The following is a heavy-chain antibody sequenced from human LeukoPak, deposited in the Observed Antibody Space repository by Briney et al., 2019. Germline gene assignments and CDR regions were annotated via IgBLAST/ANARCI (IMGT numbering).Heavy chain of an antibody. J-gene: IGHJ5*02. CDR1: GGSISSRSYS. CDR3: ASSSGWYSGWFDP. CDR2: IYYSGST. Sequence: PSETLSLTCTVSGGSISSRSYSWGWIRQPPGKGLEWIGTIYYSGSTYYNPSLKSRVTISVDTSKNQFSLNLTSVTAADTAVYFCASSSGWYSGWFDPWGQGTLVTVSS. D-gene: IGHD6-19*01. V-gene: IGHV4-39*01.